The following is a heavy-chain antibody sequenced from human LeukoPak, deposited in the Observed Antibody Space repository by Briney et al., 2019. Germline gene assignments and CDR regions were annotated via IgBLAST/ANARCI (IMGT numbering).Heavy chain of an antibody. V-gene: IGHV1-46*01. CDR2: INPSGGST. J-gene: IGHJ5*02. Sequence: ASVKVSCKASGYTFTSYYMHWVRQAPGQGLEWMGIINPSGGSTSYAQKFQGRVTMTRDMSTSTVYMELSSLRSEDTAVYYGARGGSDSASRGWFDPWGQGTLVTVSS. CDR1: GYTFTSYY. D-gene: IGHD3-22*01. CDR3: ARGGSDSASRGWFDP.